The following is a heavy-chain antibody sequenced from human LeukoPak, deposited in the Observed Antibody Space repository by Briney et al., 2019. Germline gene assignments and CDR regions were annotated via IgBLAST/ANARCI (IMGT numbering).Heavy chain of an antibody. CDR2: ISAYNGNT. CDR3: ARSRVSVGYYYMDV. Sequence: GASVKVSCKASGYTFTSYGISWVRQAPGQGLEWMRWISAYNGNTNYAQKLQGRVTMTTDTSTSTAYMELRSLRSDDTAVYYCARSRVSVGYYYMDVGGKGTTVTVSS. J-gene: IGHJ6*03. D-gene: IGHD3-22*01. CDR1: GYTFTSYG. V-gene: IGHV1-18*01.